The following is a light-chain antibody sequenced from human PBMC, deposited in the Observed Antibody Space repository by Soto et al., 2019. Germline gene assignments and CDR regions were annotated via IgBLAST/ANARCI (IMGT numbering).Light chain of an antibody. V-gene: IGKV3-15*01. Sequence: EIVMTQSPATLSVSPGERATLSCRASQSVSGNLAWYQQKPGQAPRLLIYGASTRATGIPARFSGSGSGTEFTLTISSLQSEDFAVYYWQQYNNWPREFGQGTKVEIK. CDR2: GAS. CDR1: QSVSGN. CDR3: QQYNNWPRE. J-gene: IGKJ1*01.